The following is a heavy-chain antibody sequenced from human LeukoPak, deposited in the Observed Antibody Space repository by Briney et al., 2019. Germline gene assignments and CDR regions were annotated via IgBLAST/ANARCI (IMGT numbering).Heavy chain of an antibody. CDR1: GFTFDDYA. CDR2: ISWNSGSI. V-gene: IGHV3-9*01. CDR3: AKDMVGDYPQYGMDV. J-gene: IGHJ6*02. Sequence: GRSLRLSCAASGFTFDDYAMHWVRQAPGKGLEWVPGISWNSGSIGYADSVKGRFTISRDNAKNSLYLQMNSLRAEDTALYYCAKDMVGDYPQYGMDVWGQGTTVTVSS. D-gene: IGHD4-17*01.